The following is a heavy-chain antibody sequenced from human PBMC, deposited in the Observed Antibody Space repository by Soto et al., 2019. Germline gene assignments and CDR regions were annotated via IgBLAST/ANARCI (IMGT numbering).Heavy chain of an antibody. V-gene: IGHV1-69*02. Sequence: QVHLVQSGAAVKKPGSSVKVSCKASGGTFNTYTLIWVRQAPGQGLEWMGRIIPFLSVTNSAQKFQGRVALTADMSTSTAYLELTSLTSEHTAIYLCAFGSWSADTFDIWGQGTMVTVSS. D-gene: IGHD6-13*01. CDR3: AFGSWSADTFDI. CDR1: GGTFNTYT. J-gene: IGHJ3*02. CDR2: IIPFLSVT.